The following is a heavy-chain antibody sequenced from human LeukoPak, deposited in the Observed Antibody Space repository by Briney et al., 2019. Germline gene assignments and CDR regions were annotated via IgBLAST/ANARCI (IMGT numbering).Heavy chain of an antibody. D-gene: IGHD2-2*01. CDR1: GGSISSSSYY. CDR2: IYYSGST. J-gene: IGHJ5*02. CDR3: ARQLGYCISTSCYSWFDP. Sequence: SETLSLTCTVSGGSISSSSYYWDWIRQPPGKGLEWIGSIYYSGSTYYNPSLKSRVTISVDTSKNQFSLKLSSVTAADTAVYYCARQLGYCISTSCYSWFDPWCQGTLVTVSS. V-gene: IGHV4-39*01.